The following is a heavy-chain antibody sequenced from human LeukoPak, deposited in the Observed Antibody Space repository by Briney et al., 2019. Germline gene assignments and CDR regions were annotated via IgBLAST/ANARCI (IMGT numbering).Heavy chain of an antibody. J-gene: IGHJ3*02. CDR1: GFTFRSYA. Sequence: GGPLRLPCAASGFTFRSYAMHGVPQAPGKALEGVAVLSYGGSQKYYADREKRQFTISRDNSKNTLYLQMNRLRAEDTAVYYCEKGSSSGWYGEGAFDIWGQGTMVTVSS. CDR3: EKGSSSGWYGEGAFDI. CDR2: LSYGGSQK. D-gene: IGHD6-19*01. V-gene: IGHV3-30-3*01.